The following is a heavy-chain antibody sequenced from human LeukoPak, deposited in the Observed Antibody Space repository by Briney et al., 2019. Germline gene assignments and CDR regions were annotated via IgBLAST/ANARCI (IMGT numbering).Heavy chain of an antibody. Sequence: PGGSLRLSCGASGFTVSNNHMSWVRQAPEKGLEWVSIPYSDGTTYYAESVKGRFTSPRDNSRNTLYVQMNSLRAEDTAVYFCARDRVEVTTSMLGGVKRTVTDYYGMDVWGQGTTVTVSS. D-gene: IGHD3-16*01. CDR1: GFTVSNNH. J-gene: IGHJ6*02. CDR3: ARDRVEVTTSMLGGVKRTVTDYYGMDV. V-gene: IGHV3-53*01. CDR2: PYSDGTT.